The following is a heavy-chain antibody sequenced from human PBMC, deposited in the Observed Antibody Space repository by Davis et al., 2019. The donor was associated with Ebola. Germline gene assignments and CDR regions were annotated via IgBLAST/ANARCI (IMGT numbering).Heavy chain of an antibody. CDR3: ARVFAQQDWYFDL. V-gene: IGHV3-64*04. Sequence: GASLKISCSASGFTFSSYAMHWVRQAPGKGLEYVSAISSNGGSTYYTDSVQGRFTISRDNSKNILYLQMDSLRAEDTAVYYCARVFAQQDWYFDLWGRGTLVTVSS. J-gene: IGHJ2*01. CDR2: ISSNGGST. CDR1: GFTFSSYA. D-gene: IGHD6-13*01.